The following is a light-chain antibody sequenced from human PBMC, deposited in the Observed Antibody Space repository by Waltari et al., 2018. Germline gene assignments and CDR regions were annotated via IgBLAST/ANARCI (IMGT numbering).Light chain of an antibody. CDR2: GTS. CDR3: QQYDGEVVT. CDR1: QSVTSIS. V-gene: IGKV3-20*01. Sequence: EIVLTQSPGTLSLSPGERATLSCRASQSVTSISLTWYQKKVGQAPRLLLYGTSSRATGIPDRFSGSGSGTEFTLTISRLEPEDFAVYYCQQYDGEVVTFGGGTKVEI. J-gene: IGKJ4*01.